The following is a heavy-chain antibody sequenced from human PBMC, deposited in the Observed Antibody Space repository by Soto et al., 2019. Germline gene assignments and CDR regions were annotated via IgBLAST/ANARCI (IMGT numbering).Heavy chain of an antibody. CDR3: ASRGGYDRGGY. Sequence: QLQLQESGPGLVKPAETLSLTCTVSGGSISSSSYYWDWIRQPPGKGLEWIATIYYSGSTYYNPSLKGRVTISVDKSKNQFSLRLGSVTAADTAVYYCASRGGYDRGGYWGQGTLVTVSS. CDR1: GGSISSSSYY. CDR2: IYYSGST. J-gene: IGHJ4*02. V-gene: IGHV4-39*01. D-gene: IGHD5-12*01.